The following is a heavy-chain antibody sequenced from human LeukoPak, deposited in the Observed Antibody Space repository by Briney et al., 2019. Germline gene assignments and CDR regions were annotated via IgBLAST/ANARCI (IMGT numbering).Heavy chain of an antibody. D-gene: IGHD3-22*01. CDR3: ARSYDSSGQSDAFDI. V-gene: IGHV4-59*12. Sequence: SETLSLTCTVSGGSISSYYWSWIRQPPGKGLEWIGYIYYSGSTNYNPSLKSRVTISVDTSKNQFSLKLSSVTAADTAVYYCARSYDSSGQSDAFDIWGQGTMVTVSS. J-gene: IGHJ3*02. CDR1: GGSISSYY. CDR2: IYYSGST.